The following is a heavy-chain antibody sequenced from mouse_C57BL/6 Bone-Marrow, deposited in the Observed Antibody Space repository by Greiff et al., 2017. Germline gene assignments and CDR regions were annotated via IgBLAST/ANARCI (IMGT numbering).Heavy chain of an antibody. Sequence: VQLQQPGAELVKPGASVTMSCKASGYTFTSYWITWVKQRPGQGLVWIGDIYPGSGSTNYNEKFKSKATLTVDPSSSTAYMQLSSLTSEDSAVYYCARYSDDSSAWFAYWGQGTLVTVSA. CDR3: ARYSDDSSAWFAY. D-gene: IGHD1-1*01. J-gene: IGHJ3*01. CDR2: IYPGSGST. CDR1: GYTFTSYW. V-gene: IGHV1-55*01.